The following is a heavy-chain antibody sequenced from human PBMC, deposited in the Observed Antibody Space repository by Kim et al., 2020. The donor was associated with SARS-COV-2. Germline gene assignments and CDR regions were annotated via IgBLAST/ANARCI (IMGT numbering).Heavy chain of an antibody. CDR2: ISGSGGST. Sequence: GGSLRLSCAASGFTFSSYAMSWVRQAPGKGLEWVSAISGSGGSTYYADSVKGRFTISRDNSKNTLYLQMNSLRAEDTAGYYCAKVGTNLIATAGYYFDYWGPGALVTVSS. D-gene: IGHD6-13*01. CDR3: AKVGTNLIATAGYYFDY. CDR1: GFTFSSYA. V-gene: IGHV3-23*01. J-gene: IGHJ4*02.